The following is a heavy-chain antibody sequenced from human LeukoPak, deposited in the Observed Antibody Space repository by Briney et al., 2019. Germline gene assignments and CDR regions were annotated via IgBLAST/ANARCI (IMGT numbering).Heavy chain of an antibody. J-gene: IGHJ4*02. CDR1: GGTFISYA. D-gene: IGHD3-10*01. CDR3: ARDQGTYYYGSGSSYYFDY. V-gene: IGHV1-69*06. CDR2: IIPIFGTT. Sequence: SVKVSCKASGGTFISYAISWVRQAPGQGLEWMGGIIPIFGTTNYAQKFQDRVTITADKSTSTAYMELSSLRSEDTAVYYCARDQGTYYYGSGSSYYFDYWGQGTLVTVSS.